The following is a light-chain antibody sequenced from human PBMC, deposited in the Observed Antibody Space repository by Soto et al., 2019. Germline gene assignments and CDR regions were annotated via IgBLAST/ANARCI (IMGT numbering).Light chain of an antibody. J-gene: IGLJ3*02. CDR2: EVS. CDR3: SSYTRSRV. V-gene: IGLV2-18*02. CDR1: SSDVGS. Sequence: QSVLTQPPSVSGSPGQSVTISCTGASSDVGSVSWYQQSPGTAPKLMIYEVSNRPSGVPDRFSGSKSGNTASLTISGLQAEDEADYYCSSYTRSRVFGGGTKVTVL.